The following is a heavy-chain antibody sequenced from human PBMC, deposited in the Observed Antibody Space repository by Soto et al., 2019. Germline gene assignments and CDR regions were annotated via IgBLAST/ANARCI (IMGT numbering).Heavy chain of an antibody. CDR3: ARAQRGVAARLSRFDP. Sequence: PSETLPLPCAVSGCSISSYYWSWIRQPPGKGLEWIGYIYYSGSTNYNPSLKSRVTISVDTSKNQFSLKLSSVTAADTAVYYCARAQRGVAARLSRFDPWGQGTLVTVSS. D-gene: IGHD6-6*01. V-gene: IGHV4-59*01. CDR1: GCSISSYY. J-gene: IGHJ5*02. CDR2: IYYSGST.